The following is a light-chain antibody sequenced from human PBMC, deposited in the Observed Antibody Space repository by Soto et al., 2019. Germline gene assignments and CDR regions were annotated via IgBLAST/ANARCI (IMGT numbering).Light chain of an antibody. V-gene: IGLV2-23*02. CDR3: CSYAGSSTYV. Sequence: QSVLTQPASVSGAPGQSITISCTGTSSDVGSYNLVSWYQQHPGKAPKLMIYEVRKRPSGVSNRFSGSKSGNTASLTISGLQAEDEADYYCCSYAGSSTYVFGTGTKVPVL. J-gene: IGLJ1*01. CDR2: EVR. CDR1: SSDVGSYNL.